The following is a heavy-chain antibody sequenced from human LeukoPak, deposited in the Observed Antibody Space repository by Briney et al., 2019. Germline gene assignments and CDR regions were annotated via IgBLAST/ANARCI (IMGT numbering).Heavy chain of an antibody. CDR2: VYTSGNT. D-gene: IGHD3-22*01. V-gene: IGHV4-4*07. J-gene: IGHJ4*02. CDR1: GGSISSYY. Sequence: SETLSLTCTVSGGSISSYYWSWIRQPPGKGLEWIGRVYTSGNTNYNPSLKSRVTMSVDTSKNQFSLKLSSVTAADTAVYYCAREATRSGSSDYYHFVYWGQGTLVTASS. CDR3: AREATRSGSSDYYHFVY.